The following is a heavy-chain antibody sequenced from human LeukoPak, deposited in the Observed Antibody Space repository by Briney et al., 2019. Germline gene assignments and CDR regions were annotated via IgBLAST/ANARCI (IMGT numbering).Heavy chain of an antibody. CDR1: GYTFTSYD. D-gene: IGHD6-19*01. V-gene: IGHV1-8*03. CDR2: MNPNSGNT. J-gene: IGHJ4*02. Sequence: ASVKVSCKASGYTFTSYDINWVRQATGQGLEWMGWMNPNSGNTGYAQKFQGRVTITRNTSISTAYMELSSLRSEDTAVYYCARDRGAVAGTPPRYIDYWGQGTLVTVSS. CDR3: ARDRGAVAGTPPRYIDY.